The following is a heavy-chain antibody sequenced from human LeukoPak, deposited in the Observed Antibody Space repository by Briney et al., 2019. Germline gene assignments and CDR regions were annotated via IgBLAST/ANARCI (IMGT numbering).Heavy chain of an antibody. V-gene: IGHV1-18*01. Sequence: ASVKVSCKASGYTFTSYGISWVRQAPGQGLEWMGWISAYNGNTNYAQKLQGRVTMTTDTSTSTAYMELRSLRSDDTAVYYCARAGYSSSWPSSEGDYWGQGTLVTVSS. CDR2: ISAYNGNT. CDR3: ARAGYSSSWPSSEGDY. J-gene: IGHJ4*02. D-gene: IGHD6-13*01. CDR1: GYTFTSYG.